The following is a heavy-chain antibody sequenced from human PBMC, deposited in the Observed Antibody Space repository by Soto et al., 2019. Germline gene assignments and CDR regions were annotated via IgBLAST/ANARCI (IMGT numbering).Heavy chain of an antibody. CDR3: AGNVHGSGSYGYYYYYMDV. CDR2: IYPGDSDT. Sequence: GESLKISCKGSGYSFTSYWIGWVRQMPGKGLEWMGIIYPGDSDTRYSPSFQGQVTISADKSISTAYLQWSSLKASDTAMDYWAGNVHGSGSYGYYYYYMDVWGKGTTVTVSS. D-gene: IGHD3-10*01. V-gene: IGHV5-51*01. J-gene: IGHJ6*03. CDR1: GYSFTSYW.